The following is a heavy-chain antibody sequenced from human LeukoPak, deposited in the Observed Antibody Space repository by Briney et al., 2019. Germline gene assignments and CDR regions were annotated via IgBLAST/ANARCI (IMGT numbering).Heavy chain of an antibody. V-gene: IGHV3-23*01. CDR1: GFTFSTYA. CDR2: ISGSGGST. Sequence: AGPLRLSCAASGFTFSTYAMNWVRQAPGKGLQWVSTISGSGGSTYYADSVKGRFTISRDNSKNTLYLQMNSLRAEDTAVYYCAYGDYDCWGQGTLVTVSS. D-gene: IGHD4-17*01. J-gene: IGHJ4*02. CDR3: AYGDYDC.